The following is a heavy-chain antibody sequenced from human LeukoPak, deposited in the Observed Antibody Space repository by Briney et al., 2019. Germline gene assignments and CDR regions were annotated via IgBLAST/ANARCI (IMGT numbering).Heavy chain of an antibody. J-gene: IGHJ6*03. CDR3: ARHLSSSSSNYHYYMDV. V-gene: IGHV4-61*02. CDR2: IYTSGST. CDR1: GGSISSGSYY. Sequence: SQTLSLTCTVSGGSISSGSYYWSWIRQPAGKGLEWIGRIYTSGSTNYNPSLKSRVTVSVDTSKNQFSLKLSSVTAADTAVYYCARHLSSSSSNYHYYMDVWGKGTTVTVSS. D-gene: IGHD6-13*01.